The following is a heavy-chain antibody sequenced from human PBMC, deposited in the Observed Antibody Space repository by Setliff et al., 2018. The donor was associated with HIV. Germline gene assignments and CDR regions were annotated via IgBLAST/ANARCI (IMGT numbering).Heavy chain of an antibody. CDR1: GASVNSNNYY. CDR3: ARAGNWNRSFDY. J-gene: IGHJ4*02. CDR2: IYYSGTT. Sequence: PSETLSLTCTVSGASVNSNNYYCGWIRQPPGKGLEWIASIYYSGTTYYNPSLKIRVTISVDTSKNQFSLKLSSVTAADTAVYYCARAGNWNRSFDYWGQGTLVTVSS. D-gene: IGHD1-1*01. V-gene: IGHV4-39*01.